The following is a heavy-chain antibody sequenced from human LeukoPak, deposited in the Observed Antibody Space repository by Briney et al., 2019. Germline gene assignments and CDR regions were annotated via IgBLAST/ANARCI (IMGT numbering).Heavy chain of an antibody. CDR2: ISSSSSTI. J-gene: IGHJ4*02. V-gene: IGHV3-48*01. CDR1: GFTFSSYS. CDR3: ARRGPYYDYIWGSEHFDY. Sequence: RPGGSLRLSCGASGFTFSSYSMNWVRQAPVKGLEWVSYISSSSSTIYYAASVKGRFTISRDNAKNSLYLQMNSLRAEDTAVYYCARRGPYYDYIWGSEHFDYWGQGTLVTVSS. D-gene: IGHD3-16*01.